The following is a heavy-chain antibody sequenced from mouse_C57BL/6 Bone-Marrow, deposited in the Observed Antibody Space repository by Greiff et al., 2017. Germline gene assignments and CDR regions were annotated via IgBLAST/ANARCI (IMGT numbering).Heavy chain of an antibody. CDR1: GYAFTNYL. Sequence: QVQLQQSGAELVRPGTSVKVSCKASGYAFTNYLIEWVKQRPGQGLEWIGVINPGRGGTNYNEKFKGKATLTADKSSSTAYMQLNSLTSEDSAVYFCARSPSSGYEFDYWGQGTLVTVSA. V-gene: IGHV1-54*01. CDR2: INPGRGGT. CDR3: ARSPSSGYEFDY. J-gene: IGHJ3*01. D-gene: IGHD3-2*02.